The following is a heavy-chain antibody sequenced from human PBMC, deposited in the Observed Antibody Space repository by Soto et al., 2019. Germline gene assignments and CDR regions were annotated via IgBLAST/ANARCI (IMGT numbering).Heavy chain of an antibody. D-gene: IGHD2-2*01. Sequence: SETLSLTCTVSGGSISSSSYYWGWIRQPPGKGLEWIGSIYYSGSTYYNPSLKSRVTISVDTSKNQFSLKLSPVTAADTAVYYCARHRPDMGVVGYFDYWGQGTLVTVSS. CDR1: GGSISSSSYY. CDR2: IYYSGST. CDR3: ARHRPDMGVVGYFDY. V-gene: IGHV4-39*01. J-gene: IGHJ4*02.